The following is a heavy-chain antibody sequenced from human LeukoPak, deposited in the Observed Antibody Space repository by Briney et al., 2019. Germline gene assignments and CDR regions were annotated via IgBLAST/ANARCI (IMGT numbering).Heavy chain of an antibody. Sequence: SETLSLTCAVSGGSISSSNWWSWVRQPPGKGLEWIGSISYSGNTDYNPSLKSRVTMSVDTSKSQFSLKLSSVTAADTAVYYCAKASVGARFFDPWGQGTLVTVSS. CDR2: ISYSGNT. CDR1: GGSISSSNW. V-gene: IGHV4-4*02. CDR3: AKASVGARFFDP. D-gene: IGHD1-26*01. J-gene: IGHJ5*02.